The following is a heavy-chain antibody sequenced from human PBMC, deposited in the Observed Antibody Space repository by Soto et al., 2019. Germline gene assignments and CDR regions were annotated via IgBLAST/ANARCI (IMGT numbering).Heavy chain of an antibody. D-gene: IGHD1-20*01. J-gene: IGHJ4*02. CDR3: ARAHNWRVAQN. CDR1: GYTFIDYY. Sequence: QVQLVQSGAEVKKPGASVKVSCKASGYTFIDYYMHWVRQAPGQGLEWMGIIDPSGGSTYYTQKFQGRLTMTRDTSTSTVYMEVSSLRSEDTAVYYCARAHNWRVAQNWGQGTLVTVSS. CDR2: IDPSGGST. V-gene: IGHV1-46*01.